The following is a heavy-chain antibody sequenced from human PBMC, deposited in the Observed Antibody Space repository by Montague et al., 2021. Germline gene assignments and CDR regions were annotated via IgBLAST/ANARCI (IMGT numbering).Heavy chain of an antibody. J-gene: IGHJ3*01. CDR1: GDSMNTYK. CDR2: IYSSGNT. Sequence: SETLSLTCTVSGDSMNTYKWNWIRQPPGKGLEWIGYIYSSGNTNYNPSLKSRVTISVDTSRNQFFLEVRSVTAADTAKYYCAREWSAFDFWGQGIMVTVSS. V-gene: IGHV4-59*01. D-gene: IGHD1-26*01. CDR3: AREWSAFDF.